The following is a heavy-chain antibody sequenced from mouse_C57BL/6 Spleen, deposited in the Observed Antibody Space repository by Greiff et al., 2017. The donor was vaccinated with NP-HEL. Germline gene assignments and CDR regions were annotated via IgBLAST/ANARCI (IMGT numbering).Heavy chain of an antibody. V-gene: IGHV1-81*01. Sequence: QVQLKESGAELARPGASVKLSCKASGYTFTSYGISWVKQRTGQGLEWIGEIYPRSGNTYYNEKFKGKATLTADKSSSTAYMELRSLTSEDSAVYFCARVYYYGSSYGDYWGQGTTLTVSS. CDR2: IYPRSGNT. CDR1: GYTFTSYG. D-gene: IGHD1-1*01. CDR3: ARVYYYGSSYGDY. J-gene: IGHJ2*01.